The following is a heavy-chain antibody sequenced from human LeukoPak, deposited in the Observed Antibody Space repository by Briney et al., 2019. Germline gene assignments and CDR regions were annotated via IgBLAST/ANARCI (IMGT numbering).Heavy chain of an antibody. J-gene: IGHJ4*02. CDR3: AKSAQRSGGSCYHY. CDR2: ISGSGGST. CDR1: GFTFSSYA. D-gene: IGHD2-15*01. Sequence: GGSLRLSCVASGFTFSSYAMSWVRQAPGKGLEWVSAISGSGGSTYYADSVKGRFTISRDNSKNTLYLQMNSLRAEDTAVYYCAKSAQRSGGSCYHYWGQGTLVTVSS. V-gene: IGHV3-23*01.